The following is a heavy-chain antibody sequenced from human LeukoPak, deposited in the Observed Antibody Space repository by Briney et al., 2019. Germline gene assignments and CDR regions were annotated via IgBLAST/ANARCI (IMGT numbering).Heavy chain of an antibody. CDR1: GGTFSSYA. V-gene: IGHV1-46*01. D-gene: IGHD6-19*01. CDR3: ARATTGYSSGWSTTDY. Sequence: ASVTVSCKASGGTFSSYAISWVRQAPGQGLEWMGIINPSGGSTSYAQKFQGRVTMTRDTSTSTVYMELSSLRSEDTAVYYCARATTGYSSGWSTTDYWGQGTLVTVSS. CDR2: INPSGGST. J-gene: IGHJ4*02.